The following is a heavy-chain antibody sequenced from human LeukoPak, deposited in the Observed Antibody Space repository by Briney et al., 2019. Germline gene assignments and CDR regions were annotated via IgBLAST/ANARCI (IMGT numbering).Heavy chain of an antibody. V-gene: IGHV4-34*01. J-gene: IGHJ6*03. Sequence: PSETLSLTCAFNVGSFSDYLWTWIRQSPAKGLEWIGEINQGGRTNFNPSLKSRVTISADRSKYHFSLTLRSVTAADTAVYYCARGKRVWFGELMTSFSYFYIDVWGRGTTVIVSS. D-gene: IGHD3-10*01. CDR2: INQGGRT. CDR3: ARGKRVWFGELMTSFSYFYIDV. CDR1: VGSFSDYL.